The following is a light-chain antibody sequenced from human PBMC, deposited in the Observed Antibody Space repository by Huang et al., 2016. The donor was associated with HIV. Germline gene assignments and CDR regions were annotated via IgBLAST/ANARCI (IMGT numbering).Light chain of an antibody. CDR3: QQYHKWPPYT. CDR1: QSSNSN. CDR2: GAS. J-gene: IGKJ2*01. Sequence: EIVMTQSPATLSVAPGERAILSCRASQSSNSNLAWYQQRHGQSPRLLIYGASTRATGIPTMFSGSGSGTEFTLTISSLQSEDFALYYCQQYHKWPPYTFGQGTKLEIK. V-gene: IGKV3-15*01.